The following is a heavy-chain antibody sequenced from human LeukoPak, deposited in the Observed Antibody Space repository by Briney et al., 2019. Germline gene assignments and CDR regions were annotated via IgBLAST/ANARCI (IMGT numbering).Heavy chain of an antibody. J-gene: IGHJ4*02. D-gene: IGHD3-22*01. V-gene: IGHV3-21*01. CDR1: EFTFSSHA. Sequence: PGGSLRLSCAASEFTFSSHAMIWVRQAPGKGLEWVSSISSSSSYIYYADSVKGRFTISRDNAKNSLYLQMNSLRAEDTAVYYCARGIYDSSGYYYDYWGQGTLVTVSS. CDR2: ISSSSSYI. CDR3: ARGIYDSSGYYYDY.